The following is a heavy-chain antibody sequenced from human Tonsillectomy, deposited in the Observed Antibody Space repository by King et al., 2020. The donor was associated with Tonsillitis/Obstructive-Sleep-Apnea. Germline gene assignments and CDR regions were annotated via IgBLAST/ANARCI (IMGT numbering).Heavy chain of an antibody. V-gene: IGHV4-59*01. Sequence: MQLQESGPGLVKPSETLSLTCTVSGGSISSYYWSWIRQPPGKGLEWIGFIYYSGSTNFNPSLKHRVTISLDTSKTQVSLKLSSVTAADTAVYYCARDASGRYYERHFDYWGQGTLVTVSS. J-gene: IGHJ4*02. CDR1: GGSISSYY. CDR2: IYYSGST. D-gene: IGHD1-26*01. CDR3: ARDASGRYYERHFDY.